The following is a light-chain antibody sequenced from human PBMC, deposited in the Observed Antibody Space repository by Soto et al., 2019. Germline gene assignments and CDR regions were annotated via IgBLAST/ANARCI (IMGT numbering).Light chain of an antibody. CDR3: QQYDNFPPLN. J-gene: IGKJ4*01. V-gene: IGKV1-33*01. CDR1: QDIGNY. CDR2: DAS. Sequence: DIQMTQSPSSLSASVGDRVTISRQASQDIGNYLNWYQQKPGKVPKLLIYDASNLETGVPSRFSGSGSGTDFTFTIISLQPEDIATYYCQQYDNFPPLNFGGGTKVDIK.